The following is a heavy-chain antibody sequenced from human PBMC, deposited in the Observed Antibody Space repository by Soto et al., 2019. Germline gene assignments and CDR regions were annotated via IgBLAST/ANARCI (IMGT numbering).Heavy chain of an antibody. D-gene: IGHD3-3*01. V-gene: IGHV1-8*01. J-gene: IGHJ6*03. CDR3: AREEAYYDFWSGYYGRDYYYYMDV. CDR2: MNPNSGNT. Sequence: ASVKVSCTASGYTFTSYDINWVRQATGQGLEWMGWMNPNSGNTGYAQKFQGRVTMTRNTSISTAYMELSSLRSEDTAVYYCAREEAYYDFWSGYYGRDYYYYMDVWGKGTTVTVSS. CDR1: GYTFTSYD.